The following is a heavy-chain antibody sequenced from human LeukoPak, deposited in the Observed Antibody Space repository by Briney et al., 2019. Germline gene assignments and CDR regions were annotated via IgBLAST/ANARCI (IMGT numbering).Heavy chain of an antibody. CDR1: GFSFSSYG. J-gene: IGHJ4*02. V-gene: IGHV3-30*02. D-gene: IGHD5-18*01. Sequence: GGSLRLSCAASGFSFSSYGMHWVRQAPGKGLEWVAFIRYDGSNEYYADSVKGRFTISRDNSKNTLYLQMNSLRAEDTAVYYCAKLLTGGYSYGQNDSWGQATLVTVSS. CDR3: AKLLTGGYSYGQNDS. CDR2: IRYDGSNE.